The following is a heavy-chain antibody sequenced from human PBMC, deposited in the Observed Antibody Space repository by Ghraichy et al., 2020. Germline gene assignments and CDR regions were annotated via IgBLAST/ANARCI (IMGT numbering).Heavy chain of an antibody. CDR2: VFYSGAT. Sequence: SETLSLTCTVSGGPINYYYWSWIRQPSGKGLEWIGYVFYSGATNYNPSFKTRATMSVDMSKNQFSLKLSSVTAADTAVYYCARKIYDGTNSYRVFDFWGQGTLVTVSS. V-gene: IGHV4-59*01. J-gene: IGHJ4*02. CDR1: GGPINYYY. CDR3: ARKIYDGTNSYRVFDF. D-gene: IGHD3-22*01.